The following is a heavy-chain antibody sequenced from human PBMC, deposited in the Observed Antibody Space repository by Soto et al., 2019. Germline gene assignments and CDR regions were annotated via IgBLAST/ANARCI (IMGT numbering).Heavy chain of an antibody. V-gene: IGHV4-59*01. CDR3: ARALTTMVRGVPSEWFDP. J-gene: IGHJ5*02. CDR1: GGSISSYY. D-gene: IGHD3-10*01. Sequence: SETLSLTCTVSGGSISSYYWSWIRQPPGKGLEWIGYIYYSGSTNYNPSLKSRVTISVDTSKNQFSLKLSSVTAADTAVYYCARALTTMVRGVPSEWFDPWGQGTLVTVSS. CDR2: IYYSGST.